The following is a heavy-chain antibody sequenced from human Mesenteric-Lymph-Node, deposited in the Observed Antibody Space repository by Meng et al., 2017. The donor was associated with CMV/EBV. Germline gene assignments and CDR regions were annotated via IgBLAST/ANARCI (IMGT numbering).Heavy chain of an antibody. CDR2: MNPNSGNT. V-gene: IGHV1-8*03. CDR1: GYTFTSYD. D-gene: IGHD5-18*01. CDR3: ARGSIGLGYSYVDY. J-gene: IGHJ4*02. Sequence: ASVKVSCKASGYTFTSYDINWVRQATGQGLEWMGWMNPNSGNTGYAQKFQGRVTITRNTSISTAYMELSSLRSEDKAVYYCARGSIGLGYSYVDYWGQGTLVTVSS.